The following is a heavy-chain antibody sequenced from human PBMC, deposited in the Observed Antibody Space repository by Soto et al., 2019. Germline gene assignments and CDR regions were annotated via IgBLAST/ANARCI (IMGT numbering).Heavy chain of an antibody. V-gene: IGHV3-7*01. Sequence: EVQLVESGGGLVQPGGSLRLSCAASGFIFSSYWMSWVRQAPGKGLEWVANIKQDGSEKYYVDSVKGRFTISRDNAKNSLYLQMNSLRAEDTAVYYCASLPQRAGIGYYYGMDVWGQGTTVTVSS. CDR2: IKQDGSEK. CDR3: ASLPQRAGIGYYYGMDV. D-gene: IGHD1-1*01. CDR1: GFIFSSYW. J-gene: IGHJ6*02.